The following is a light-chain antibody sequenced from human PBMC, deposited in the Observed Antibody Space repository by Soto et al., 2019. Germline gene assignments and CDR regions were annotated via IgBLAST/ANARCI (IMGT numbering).Light chain of an antibody. CDR1: SGHGSYA. V-gene: IGLV4-69*01. CDR2: LNSDGSH. J-gene: IGLJ2*01. CDR3: QTWGTGTL. Sequence: QLVLTQSPSASASLGASVKLTCTLSSGHGSYAIAWHQQQPEKGPRYLMKLNSDGSHSKGDGIPDRFSGSSSGAERYLTISSLQSEDEADYYCQTWGTGTLFGGGTQLTVL.